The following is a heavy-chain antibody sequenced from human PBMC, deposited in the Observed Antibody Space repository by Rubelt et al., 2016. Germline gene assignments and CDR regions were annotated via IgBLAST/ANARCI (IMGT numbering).Heavy chain of an antibody. V-gene: IGHV3-66*01. Sequence: CGGGLVQPGGSLRLSCAASGFTVSSNHMSWVRQAPGKGLEWVSLIYSGGSTYYADSVKGRFTISRDNSKNTVYLQMNSLRVEDTALYYCARAGCLGDCYIDYWGQGTLVTVSS. CDR1: GFTVSSNH. CDR2: IYSGGST. CDR3: ARAGCLGDCYIDY. J-gene: IGHJ4*02. D-gene: IGHD2-21*02.